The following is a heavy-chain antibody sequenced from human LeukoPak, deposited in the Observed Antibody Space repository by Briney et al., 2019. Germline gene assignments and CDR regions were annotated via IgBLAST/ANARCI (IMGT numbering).Heavy chain of an antibody. Sequence: PGGSLRPSCAASGFIFNNFGMHWVRQAPGKGLEFVAFMGFEGVDKCYADSVKGRFTISEDNSKATLYLQMNSLRPEDTAIYYCAKDLHGGYSSDYWGQGTLVTVSS. CDR1: GFIFNNFG. V-gene: IGHV3-30*02. CDR3: AKDLHGGYSSDY. D-gene: IGHD4-23*01. CDR2: MGFEGVDK. J-gene: IGHJ4*02.